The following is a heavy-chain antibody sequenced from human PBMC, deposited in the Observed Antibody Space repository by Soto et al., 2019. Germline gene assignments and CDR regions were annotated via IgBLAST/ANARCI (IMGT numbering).Heavy chain of an antibody. V-gene: IGHV2-70*04. CDR3: ARTYVFSSSSGIYPYFDY. CDR2: IDWDDDK. Sequence: SGPTLVNPTQTLTLTCTFSGFSRTTSGMRVSWIRQPPGKALEWLARIDWDDDKFYSTSLKTRLTISKDTSKNQVVLTMTNMDPVDTATYYCARTYVFSSSSGIYPYFDYWGQGALVTVSS. D-gene: IGHD3-10*01. CDR1: GFSRTTSGMR. J-gene: IGHJ4*02.